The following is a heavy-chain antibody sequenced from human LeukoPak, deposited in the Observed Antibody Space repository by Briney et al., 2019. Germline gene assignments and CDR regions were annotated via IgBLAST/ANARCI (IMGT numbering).Heavy chain of an antibody. CDR1: GFTVSSND. CDR3: ARGPRGFDP. J-gene: IGHJ5*02. Sequence: GGSLRLSCTASGFTVSSNDMSWVRQAPGKGLEWVSVIYSGGGTDYADSVKGRFTISRDSSKNTLYLQMNSLRAEDTAVYYCARGPRGFDPWGQGTLVTVSS. CDR2: IYSGGGT. V-gene: IGHV3-53*01.